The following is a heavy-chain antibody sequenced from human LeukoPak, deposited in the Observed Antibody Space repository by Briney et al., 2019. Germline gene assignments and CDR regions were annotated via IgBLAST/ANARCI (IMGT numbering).Heavy chain of an antibody. CDR2: VSGSGDVT. V-gene: IGHV3-23*01. Sequence: PGGSLRLSCAASGFTFTSYSMSWVRQAPEKGLEWVSVVSGSGDVTYYAESVKGRFTISRDNSRNTLYLQMSSLRAEDTAVYYCAKPLVGAATSKYFDLWGRGTLVTVSS. J-gene: IGHJ2*01. D-gene: IGHD1-26*01. CDR3: AKPLVGAATSKYFDL. CDR1: GFTFTSYS.